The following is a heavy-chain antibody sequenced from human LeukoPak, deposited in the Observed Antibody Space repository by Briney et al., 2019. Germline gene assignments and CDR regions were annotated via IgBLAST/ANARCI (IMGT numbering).Heavy chain of an antibody. Sequence: ASVKVSCKASGYTFTSYYMHWVRQAPGQGLEWMGIINPSGGSTNYAQKFQGRVTITADKSTSTAYMELSSLRSEDTAVYYCAREAPRVQLERRRYDAFDIWGQGTMVTVSS. V-gene: IGHV1-46*01. CDR2: INPSGGST. CDR1: GYTFTSYY. J-gene: IGHJ3*02. CDR3: AREAPRVQLERRRYDAFDI. D-gene: IGHD1-1*01.